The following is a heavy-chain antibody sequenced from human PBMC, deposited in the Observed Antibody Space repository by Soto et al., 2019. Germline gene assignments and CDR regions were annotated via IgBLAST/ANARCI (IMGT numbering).Heavy chain of an antibody. J-gene: IGHJ6*02. D-gene: IGHD5-12*01. CDR1: GYTFTSYY. CDR2: INPSGGST. CDR3: AREVIVASNYYYGMDV. V-gene: IGHV1-46*01. Sequence: QVQLVQSGAEVKTPGASVKVSCKASGYTFTSYYMHWVRQAPGHGLEWMGIINPSGGSTSYAQKFHGRVPMTRYTSKRTVYMELSSLRSEDTAVYYCAREVIVASNYYYGMDVWGQGTTVTVSS.